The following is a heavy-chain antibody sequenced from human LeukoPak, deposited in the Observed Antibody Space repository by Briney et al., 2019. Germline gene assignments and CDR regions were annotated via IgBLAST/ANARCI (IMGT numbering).Heavy chain of an antibody. D-gene: IGHD3-10*01. V-gene: IGHV4-61*02. CDR1: GGSISSGSYY. CDR2: IYTSGST. CDR3: ARDLEDDSDYYYYGMDV. Sequence: PSQTLSLTCTVSGGSISSGSYYWSWIRQPAGKGLEWNGRIYTSGSTNYNPSLRRRVTISVDTSKNQFSQKLSSVTAADTAVYYCARDLEDDSDYYYYGMDVWGQGTTVTVSS. J-gene: IGHJ6*02.